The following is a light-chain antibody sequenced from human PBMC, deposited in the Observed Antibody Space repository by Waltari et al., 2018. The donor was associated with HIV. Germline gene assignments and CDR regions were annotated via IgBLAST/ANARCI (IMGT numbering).Light chain of an antibody. Sequence: DIQLTPSPSSLSASLGHRVTITCRASQTISHYLNWYQQKPGKAPKVVIYAASNLQSGVPSRFSGSGSGTDFTLTISSLQPEDFATYFCQQSHTTPYTFGQGTKLEIK. CDR2: AAS. CDR3: QQSHTTPYT. V-gene: IGKV1-39*01. J-gene: IGKJ2*01. CDR1: QTISHY.